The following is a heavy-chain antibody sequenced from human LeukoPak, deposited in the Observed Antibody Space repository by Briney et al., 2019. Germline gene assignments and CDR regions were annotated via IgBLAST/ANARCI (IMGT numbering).Heavy chain of an antibody. V-gene: IGHV4-59*12. D-gene: IGHD6-19*01. J-gene: IGHJ5*02. CDR3: ARSPYSSGWYGRSNWFDP. Sequence: PSETLSLTCTVSGGSINSYYWSWIRQPPGKGLVCIGYIHYTGSTNYNPSLKSRVTISVDTSKSQFSLKLSSVTAADTAVYYCARSPYSSGWYGRSNWFDPWGQGTLVTVSS. CDR2: IHYTGST. CDR1: GGSINSYY.